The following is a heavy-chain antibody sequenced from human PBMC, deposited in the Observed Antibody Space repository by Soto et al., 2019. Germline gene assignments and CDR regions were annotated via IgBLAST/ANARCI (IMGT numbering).Heavy chain of an antibody. Sequence: PGGSLRLSCAASGFRFDDYNMHWVRQAPGKGLEWVSLITWNGGNKYYEDSVKGRFTISRDGTTQSVSLQMTSLKREDTGVYYCARETLSFGSALDVWGPGTKVTV. V-gene: IGHV3-43*01. CDR3: ARETLSFGSALDV. J-gene: IGHJ6*02. CDR2: ITWNGGNK. D-gene: IGHD3-3*01. CDR1: GFRFDDYN.